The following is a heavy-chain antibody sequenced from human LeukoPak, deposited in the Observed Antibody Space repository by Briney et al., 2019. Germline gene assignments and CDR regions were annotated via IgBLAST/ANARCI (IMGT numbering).Heavy chain of an antibody. CDR1: GDSITRHY. J-gene: IGHJ4*02. D-gene: IGHD4-17*01. CDR2: IHYTGST. CDR3: ARSGDSPSFDS. V-gene: IGHV4-59*11. Sequence: SETLSLTCTVSGDSITRHYWNWIRQSPGKALEWIGYIHYTGSTNTTPSLRSRVTISVDTSNSQFSLKLNSVNAADTAVYSCARSGDSPSFDSWGQGTLVTVSS.